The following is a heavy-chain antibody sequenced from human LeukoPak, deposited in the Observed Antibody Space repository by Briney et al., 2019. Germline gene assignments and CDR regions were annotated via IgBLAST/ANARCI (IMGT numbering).Heavy chain of an antibody. CDR1: GYTFTSYG. V-gene: IGHV1-18*01. CDR3: ARVGYGSGSYGRYFDF. D-gene: IGHD3-10*01. J-gene: IGHJ4*02. CDR2: ISAYNGIT. Sequence: ASVKVSCKASGYTFTSYGISWVRQAHGQGLEWMGWISAYNGITNYAQKVQARVTMTTDTSTSTAYMELTSPRSDDTAVYYCARVGYGSGSYGRYFDFWGQGTLVTVSS.